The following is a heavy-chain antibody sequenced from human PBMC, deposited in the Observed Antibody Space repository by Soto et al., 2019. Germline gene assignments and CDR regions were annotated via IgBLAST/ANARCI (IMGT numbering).Heavy chain of an antibody. V-gene: IGHV4-39*01. CDR1: GESISSSSYY. CDR2: IYYSGRT. CDR3: ARQRTTVVTQAYFDH. D-gene: IGHD2-21*02. J-gene: IGHJ4*02. Sequence: SETLSLTCIVSGESISSSSYYWGWIRQPPGKGLEWIGSIYYSGRTYYNPSFKSRVTISIDSSKNQFALRLSSVTATDTAVYYCARQRTTVVTQAYFDHWGQGALVTVSS.